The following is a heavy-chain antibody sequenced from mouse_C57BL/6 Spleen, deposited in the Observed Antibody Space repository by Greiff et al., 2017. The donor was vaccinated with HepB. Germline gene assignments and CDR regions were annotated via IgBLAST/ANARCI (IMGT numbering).Heavy chain of an antibody. CDR3: ARSILFENYFDY. CDR2: IRNKANGYTT. CDR1: GFTFTDYY. D-gene: IGHD2-3*01. V-gene: IGHV7-3*01. Sequence: EVQLVESGGGLVQPGGSLSLSCAASGFTFTDYYMSWVRQPPGKALEWLGFIRNKANGYTTEYSASVKGRFTISRDNSQSILYLQMNALRAEDSATYYCARSILFENYFDYWGQGTTLTVSS. J-gene: IGHJ2*01.